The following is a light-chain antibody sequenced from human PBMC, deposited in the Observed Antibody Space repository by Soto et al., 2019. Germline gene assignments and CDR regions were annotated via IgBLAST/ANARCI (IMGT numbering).Light chain of an antibody. V-gene: IGKV1-5*01. CDR1: QSISSW. Sequence: IQMTQSPSTLSASVGDRVTITCRASQSISSWLAWYQQKPGKAPKLLISDVSTLERGVPSRFSGSGSATEFTLTISGLQPDDFATYYCQQYKDYVYTFGQGTKVDIK. J-gene: IGKJ2*01. CDR2: DVS. CDR3: QQYKDYVYT.